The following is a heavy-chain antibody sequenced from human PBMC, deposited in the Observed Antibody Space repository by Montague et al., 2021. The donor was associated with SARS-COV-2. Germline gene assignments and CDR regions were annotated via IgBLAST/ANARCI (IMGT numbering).Heavy chain of an antibody. Sequence: SETLSLTCTVSGGSISSYYWSWIRQPAGKGLEWIGRIYTSGSTNXNPSLKSRVTMSVDTSKNQFSLRLSSVTSADTAVYYCARHRRGGLVVAAPNWFDPWGQGTLVTVSS. J-gene: IGHJ5*02. CDR3: ARHRRGGLVVAAPNWFDP. CDR2: IYTSGST. V-gene: IGHV4-4*07. CDR1: GGSISSYY. D-gene: IGHD2-15*01.